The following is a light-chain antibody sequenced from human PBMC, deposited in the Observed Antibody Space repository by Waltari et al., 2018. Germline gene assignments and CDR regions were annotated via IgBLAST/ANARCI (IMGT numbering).Light chain of an antibody. CDR2: KAS. CDR3: QHYYGVSWT. V-gene: IGKV1-5*03. Sequence: DIQMTQSPSTLSASVGDRVTITSRASQSIATLLAWYQQKPGKAPKVLISKASTLESGVPSRFSGSRSGTEFTLTISSLQPDDFATYYCQHYYGVSWTFGQGTTVEIK. CDR1: QSIATL. J-gene: IGKJ1*01.